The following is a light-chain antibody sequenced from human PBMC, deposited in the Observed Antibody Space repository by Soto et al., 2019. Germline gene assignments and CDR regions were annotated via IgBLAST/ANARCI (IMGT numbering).Light chain of an antibody. V-gene: IGLV2-14*03. Sequence: QSALTQPASVSGSPGQSITISCTGTSSDVGGYNYVSWYQHHPGKAPKVMIYDVSDRPSGVSNRFSGSKSGNTASLTISGLQAEDVAHYYCSSYTSSSTLVFGGGTKLTVL. CDR1: SSDVGGYNY. J-gene: IGLJ2*01. CDR3: SSYTSSSTLV. CDR2: DVS.